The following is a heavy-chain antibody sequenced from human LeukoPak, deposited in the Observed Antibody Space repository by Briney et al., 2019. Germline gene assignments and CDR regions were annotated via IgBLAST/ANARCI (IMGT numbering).Heavy chain of an antibody. Sequence: SETLSLTCAVSGGSISNYYWAWIRQPAGQGLEWIGRLYVGRNTDHNPSLKSRVTMSVDSSKNQFSLRLRSVTAADTAVYYCAREHKDYDGDGYYYDNWGQGTLVTVSS. CDR3: AREHKDYDGDGYYYDN. CDR1: GGSISNYY. J-gene: IGHJ4*02. D-gene: IGHD3-22*01. CDR2: LYVGRNT. V-gene: IGHV4-4*07.